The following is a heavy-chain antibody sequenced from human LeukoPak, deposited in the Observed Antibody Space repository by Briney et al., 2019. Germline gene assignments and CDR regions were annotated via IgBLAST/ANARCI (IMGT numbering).Heavy chain of an antibody. D-gene: IGHD3-16*01. Sequence: ASVKVSCKASVYTXTFYYVHGVRQAPGQGLEWMGWINPHSGDTSYAQNFQGRVTMTRDTSISTVYMELSRLRSDDTAVYYCAREEGGFDAFDIWGQGTMVTVSS. CDR1: VYTXTFYY. CDR2: INPHSGDT. J-gene: IGHJ3*02. V-gene: IGHV1-2*02. CDR3: AREEGGFDAFDI.